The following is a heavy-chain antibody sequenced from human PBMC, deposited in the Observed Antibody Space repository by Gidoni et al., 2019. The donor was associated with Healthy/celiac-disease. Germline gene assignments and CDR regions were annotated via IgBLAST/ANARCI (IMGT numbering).Heavy chain of an antibody. J-gene: IGHJ6*02. D-gene: IGHD6-19*01. V-gene: IGHV1-2*04. Sequence: QVQLVQSVAEVKKPGASVKVSCKDSGYTFTGYYMHWVRQAPGQGLEWMGGINPNSGGTNFAQKLQGWVTMTRDTSISTAYMELSRMRSDDTAVYYCARGSVADPYGMDVWGQGTTVTVSS. CDR1: GYTFTGYY. CDR3: ARGSVADPYGMDV. CDR2: INPNSGGT.